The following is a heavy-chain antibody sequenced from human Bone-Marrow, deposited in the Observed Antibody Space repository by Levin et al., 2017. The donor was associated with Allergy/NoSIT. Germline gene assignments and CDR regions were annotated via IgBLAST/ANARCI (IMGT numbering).Heavy chain of an antibody. J-gene: IGHJ6*02. CDR1: GFTFSSYS. D-gene: IGHD4-17*01. V-gene: IGHV3-21*01. CDR2: ISSSSSYI. Sequence: KSGGSLRLSCAASGFTFSSYSMNWVRQAPGKGLEWVSSISSSSSYIYYADSVKGRFTISRDNAKNSLYLQMNSLRAEDTAVYYCARRETVTAVYYYYGMDVWGQGTTVTVSS. CDR3: ARRETVTAVYYYYGMDV.